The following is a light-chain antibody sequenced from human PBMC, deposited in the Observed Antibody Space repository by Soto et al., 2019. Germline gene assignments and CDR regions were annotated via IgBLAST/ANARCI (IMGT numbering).Light chain of an antibody. Sequence: DLPMTQSPSSLSASVGDRVTISCRASQSLGGFLNWYQQKPGKAPKLLIYAASSLQSGVPSRFSGSESGTDFTLTISSLQPEDFATYYCQQSYSTPQTFGQGTKVEIK. CDR1: QSLGGF. CDR3: QQSYSTPQT. V-gene: IGKV1-39*01. CDR2: AAS. J-gene: IGKJ1*01.